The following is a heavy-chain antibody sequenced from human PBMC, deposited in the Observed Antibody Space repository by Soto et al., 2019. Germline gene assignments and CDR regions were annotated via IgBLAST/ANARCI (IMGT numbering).Heavy chain of an antibody. Sequence: SETLSLTCTVSGGSMSSSSYYWGWIRQPPGKGLEWIANMYFSGFYSGSTSYNPSLKSRVTISVDTSKNQFSLQVSSVTAADTAVYYCARGFDILTFGFCLDYWGQGTLVTVSS. D-gene: IGHD3-9*01. CDR1: GGSMSSSSYY. J-gene: IGHJ4*02. CDR2: MYFSGFYSGST. V-gene: IGHV4-39*01. CDR3: ARGFDILTFGFCLDY.